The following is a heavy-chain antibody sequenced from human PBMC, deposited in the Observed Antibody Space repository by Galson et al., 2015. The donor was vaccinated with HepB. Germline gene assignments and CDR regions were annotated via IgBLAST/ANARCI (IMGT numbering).Heavy chain of an antibody. Sequence: SLRLSCATSGFTFTKYGMHWVRQAPGKGLEWVALKWSDGSDKNYADSVKGRFTISRDNSKNTVSLQMDSLRAEDTAVYYCARDRTYCGSPSCSRMGPNYWGQGTLVTVSS. CDR1: GFTFTKYG. CDR2: KWSDGSDK. V-gene: IGHV3-33*01. CDR3: ARDRTYCGSPSCSRMGPNY. D-gene: IGHD2-2*01. J-gene: IGHJ4*02.